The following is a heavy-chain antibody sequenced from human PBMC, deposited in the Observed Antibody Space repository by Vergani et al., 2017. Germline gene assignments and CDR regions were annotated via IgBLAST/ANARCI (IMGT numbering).Heavy chain of an antibody. CDR2: IHYSENT. Sequence: QVQLQGSGPELVKSSETLSLTCSVSFDSIRNLYCNWIRQPQGKGLKWIGSIHYSENTNYNPSLKTRVTISVDTSKNQFSLTLTSVTAAYTAVYYCASDTHSGQRADRWGQGILVTVTS. D-gene: IGHD6-19*01. J-gene: IGHJ5*02. CDR1: FDSIRNLY. CDR3: ASDTHSGQRADR. V-gene: IGHV4-59*11.